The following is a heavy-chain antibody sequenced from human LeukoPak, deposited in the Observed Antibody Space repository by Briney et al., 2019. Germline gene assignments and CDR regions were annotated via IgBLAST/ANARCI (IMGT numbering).Heavy chain of an antibody. Sequence: GGSLRLSCAASGFTFSSYWMSWVRQAPGKGLEWVANIKQDGSEKYYVDSVKGRFTNSRDNAKNSLYLQMNSLRAEDTAVYYCARGGSRATIFGVVINPRYFDYWGQGTLVTVSP. J-gene: IGHJ4*02. V-gene: IGHV3-7*01. CDR1: GFTFSSYW. D-gene: IGHD3-3*01. CDR3: ARGGSRATIFGVVINPRYFDY. CDR2: IKQDGSEK.